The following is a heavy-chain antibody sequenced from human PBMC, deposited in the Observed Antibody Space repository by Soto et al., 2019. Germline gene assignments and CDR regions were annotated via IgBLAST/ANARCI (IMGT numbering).Heavy chain of an antibody. Sequence: GGSLRLSCAASGFTFSSYAMHWVRQAPGEGLEYVSAISSNGGSTYYANSVKGRFTISRDNSKNTLYLQMGSLRAEDMAVYYCARVSVSLRDAFDIWGQGTMVTVSS. V-gene: IGHV3-64*01. D-gene: IGHD3-10*01. CDR2: ISSNGGST. CDR3: ARVSVSLRDAFDI. J-gene: IGHJ3*02. CDR1: GFTFSSYA.